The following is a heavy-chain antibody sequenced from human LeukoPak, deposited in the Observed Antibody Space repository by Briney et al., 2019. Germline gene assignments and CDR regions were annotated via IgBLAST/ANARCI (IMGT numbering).Heavy chain of an antibody. CDR3: ARVGSGSFDY. V-gene: IGHV4-59*01. CDR1: GGSISTYY. CDR2: SFYSGST. D-gene: IGHD6-19*01. J-gene: IGHJ4*02. Sequence: SETLSLTCTVSGGSISTYYWSWTRQPRGKGLEWIGYSFYSGSTYCNPSPKTRVTISVDTSKNQFSLKLSSVTAADTAVYYCARVGSGSFDYWGQETLATVSS.